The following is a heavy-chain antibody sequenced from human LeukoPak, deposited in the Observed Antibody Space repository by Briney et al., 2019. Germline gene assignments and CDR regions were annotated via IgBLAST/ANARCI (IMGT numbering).Heavy chain of an antibody. CDR2: IYYSGST. CDR3: ARSGVLLWFGELLNDAFDI. Sequence: SETLSLTCTVSGGSISSYYRSWIRQPPGKGLEWIGYIYYSGSTNYNPSLKSRVTISVDTSKNQFSLKLSSVTAADTAVYYCARSGVLLWFGELLNDAFDIWGQGTMVTVSS. V-gene: IGHV4-59*08. D-gene: IGHD3-10*01. CDR1: GGSISSYY. J-gene: IGHJ3*02.